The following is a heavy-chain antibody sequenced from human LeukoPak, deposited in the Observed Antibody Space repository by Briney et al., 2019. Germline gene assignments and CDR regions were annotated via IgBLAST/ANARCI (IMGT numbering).Heavy chain of an antibody. D-gene: IGHD4-11*01. CDR1: GYAVTSYH. J-gene: IGHJ4*02. CDR3: ARSDYNDYRGLGF. Sequence: GASVKVSCKASGYAVTSYHIDWIRQAPGQWLRWMGISIPSSGSTTYAQKFQGRVTMTRDTSTKTVYMELSSLTSDDTAVYFCARSDYNDYRGLGFWGQGTPVTVS. V-gene: IGHV1-46*01. CDR2: SIPSSGST.